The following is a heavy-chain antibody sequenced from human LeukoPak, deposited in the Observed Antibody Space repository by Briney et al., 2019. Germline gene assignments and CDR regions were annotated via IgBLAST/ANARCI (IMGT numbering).Heavy chain of an antibody. D-gene: IGHD3-3*01. CDR3: ARETQLEYFDY. CDR1: GGSFSGYY. V-gene: IGHV4-34*01. CDR2: INHSGST. J-gene: IGHJ4*02. Sequence: SETLSLTCAVYGGSFSGYYWSWIRQPPGKGLEWIGEINHSGSTNYNPSLKSRVNISVDTSKNQFSLKLSSVTAADTAVYYCARETQLEYFDYWGQGTLVTVSS.